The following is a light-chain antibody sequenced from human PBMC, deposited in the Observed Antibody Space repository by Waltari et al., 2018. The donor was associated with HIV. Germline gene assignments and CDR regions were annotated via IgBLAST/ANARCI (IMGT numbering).Light chain of an antibody. CDR1: SDYSSNA. Sequence: QVVVTQSPSASASLGASVTLTCTLSSDYSSNAIEWHQQHPGKGPRYLMKVNSDGTHMKGEGIPDRFSGANSGPERYSPISSLQSEDEADYYCKTWGTALEVFGGGTRLTVL. CDR3: KTWGTALEV. CDR2: VNSDGTH. J-gene: IGLJ3*02. V-gene: IGLV4-69*01.